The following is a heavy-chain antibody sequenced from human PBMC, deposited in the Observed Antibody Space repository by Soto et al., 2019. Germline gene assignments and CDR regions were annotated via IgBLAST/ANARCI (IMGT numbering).Heavy chain of an antibody. CDR2: INSDGSST. CDR3: YGGTYYYYGMDV. J-gene: IGHJ6*02. CDR1: GFTFSSYW. V-gene: IGHV3-74*01. D-gene: IGHD4-17*01. Sequence: GGSLRLSCAASGFTFSSYWMHWVRQAPGKGLVWVSRINSDGSSTSYADSVKGRFTISRDNAKNTLYLQMNSLRAEDTAVYYCYGGTYYYYGMDVWGQGTTVTVSS.